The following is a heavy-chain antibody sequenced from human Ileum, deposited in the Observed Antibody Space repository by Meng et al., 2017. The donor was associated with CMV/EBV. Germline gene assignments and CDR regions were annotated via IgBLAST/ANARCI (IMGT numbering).Heavy chain of an antibody. CDR2: MSYDGTHK. CDR1: GFTFSSYP. J-gene: IGHJ4*02. V-gene: IGHV3-30-3*02. CDR3: AKKYTGSFDY. D-gene: IGHD1-26*01. Sequence: GESLKISCAASGFTFSSYPMHWVRQAPGKGLEWVAIMSYDGTHKFYADSVKGRFTISRDNSKNMMYLQMNSLRAEDTAVYYCAKKYTGSFDYWGQGTLVTVSS.